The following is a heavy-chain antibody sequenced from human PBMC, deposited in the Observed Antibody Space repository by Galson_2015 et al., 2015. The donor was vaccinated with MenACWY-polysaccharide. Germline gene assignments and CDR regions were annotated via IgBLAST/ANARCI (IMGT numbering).Heavy chain of an antibody. CDR3: AREGFCSGGTCYFYDY. D-gene: IGHD2-15*01. V-gene: IGHV3-23*01. Sequence: SLRLSCEASGFAFSNFGMAWVRQAPGKGRGWASALRQTTMTYYSASVKGRFTISRDNSKSTLYLQMNSLRVEDTAVYYCAREGFCSGGTCYFYDYWGQGILVTVSA. CDR2: LRQTTMT. J-gene: IGHJ4*02. CDR1: GFAFSNFG.